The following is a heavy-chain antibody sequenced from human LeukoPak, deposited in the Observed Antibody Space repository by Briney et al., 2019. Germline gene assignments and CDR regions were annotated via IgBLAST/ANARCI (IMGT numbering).Heavy chain of an antibody. V-gene: IGHV1-69*05. D-gene: IGHD3-10*01. J-gene: IGHJ4*02. CDR1: GGTFSTYA. Sequence: SVKVSCKASGGTFSTYAVNWVRQAPGLGLEWMGGIIPLFGTANYAQKFRGRVTITTDESTSTAYMELSSPRSEDTAIYYCARVFARGGEITGSYYYYWGQGTLVTVSS. CDR3: ARVFARGGEITGSYYYY. CDR2: IIPLFGTA.